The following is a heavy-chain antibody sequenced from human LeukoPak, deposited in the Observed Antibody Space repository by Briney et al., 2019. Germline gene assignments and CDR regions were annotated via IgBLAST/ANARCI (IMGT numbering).Heavy chain of an antibody. CDR1: GASISSYY. CDR2: VYTSGSF. V-gene: IGHV4-4*07. J-gene: IGHJ4*02. Sequence: SETLSLTCTVSGASISSYYWSWIRQPAGKGLEWIGRVYTSGSFVYNASLKSRVTMSVDKSKNQFSLKLGSVTVADTAVYYCAGRYYWGQGILVTVSS. CDR3: AGRYY.